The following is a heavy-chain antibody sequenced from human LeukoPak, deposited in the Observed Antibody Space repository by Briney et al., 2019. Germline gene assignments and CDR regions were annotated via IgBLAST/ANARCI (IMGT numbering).Heavy chain of an antibody. CDR3: ARGTTIFGVSLSSFDI. CDR1: GYTFTSYG. Sequence: ASVKVSCKASGYTFTSYGISWVRQAPGQGLEWMGWISAYDGNTNYAQNLQGRVTITTYTSTSTAYMELMSLRSDDTAVYYCARGTTIFGVSLSSFDIWGQGTMVTVSS. D-gene: IGHD3-3*01. CDR2: ISAYDGNT. J-gene: IGHJ3*02. V-gene: IGHV1-18*01.